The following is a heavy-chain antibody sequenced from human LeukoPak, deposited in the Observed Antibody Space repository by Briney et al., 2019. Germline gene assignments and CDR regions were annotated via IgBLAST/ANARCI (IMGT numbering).Heavy chain of an antibody. Sequence: PSETLSLTCAVSGYSISIGYYWGWIRQPPGKGLEWIGSIYHSGSTYYNPSLKSRVTISVDTSKNQFSLKLSSVTAADTAVYYCARHDCSGGSCYHIDYWGQGTLVTVSS. CDR3: ARHDCSGGSCYHIDY. V-gene: IGHV4-38-2*01. D-gene: IGHD2-15*01. J-gene: IGHJ4*02. CDR2: IYHSGST. CDR1: GYSISIGYY.